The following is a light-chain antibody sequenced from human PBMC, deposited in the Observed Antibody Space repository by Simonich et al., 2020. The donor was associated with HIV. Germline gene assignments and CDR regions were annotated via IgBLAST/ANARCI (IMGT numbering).Light chain of an antibody. CDR3: QSYDSSLSGSVV. CDR2: GNS. V-gene: IGLV1-40*01. Sequence: QSVLTQPPSVSGAPGQRVTISCTGSSSNIGAGYDVHWYQQLPGTAPKLLIYGNSNRPSGVPDRFSGSNSGTSASLAITGLQAEDEADYYCQSYDSSLSGSVVFGGGTKLTV. CDR1: SSNIGAGYD. J-gene: IGLJ2*01.